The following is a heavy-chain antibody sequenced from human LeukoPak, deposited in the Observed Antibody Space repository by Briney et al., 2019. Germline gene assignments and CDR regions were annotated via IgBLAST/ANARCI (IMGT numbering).Heavy chain of an antibody. CDR3: ARDPLAVAGPGVDY. V-gene: IGHV3-30*04. CDR2: IPYDGSSK. Sequence: GMSLRLSCAASGFTFSTYAMHWVRQAPGKGLEWVALIPYDGSSKYYADSVKGRFTISRDNSKNTLYLQMNSLRAEDTAVYYCARDPLAVAGPGVDYWGQGTLVTVSS. D-gene: IGHD6-19*01. CDR1: GFTFSTYA. J-gene: IGHJ4*02.